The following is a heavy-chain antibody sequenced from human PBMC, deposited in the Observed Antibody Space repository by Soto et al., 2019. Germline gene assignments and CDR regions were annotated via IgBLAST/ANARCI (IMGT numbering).Heavy chain of an antibody. V-gene: IGHV4-34*01. D-gene: IGHD6-13*01. Sequence: SETLSLTCAVYGGSFSGYYWSWIRQPPGKGLEWIGEINHSGSTNYNPSLKSRVTISVDTSKNQFSLKLSSVTAADTAVYYCARDPAYLYSSSWFNYYYYGMDVRGQGTTVTVSS. CDR2: INHSGST. CDR3: ARDPAYLYSSSWFNYYYYGMDV. J-gene: IGHJ6*02. CDR1: GGSFSGYY.